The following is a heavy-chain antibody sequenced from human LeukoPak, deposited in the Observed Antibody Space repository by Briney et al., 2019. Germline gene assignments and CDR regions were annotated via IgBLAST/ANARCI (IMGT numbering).Heavy chain of an antibody. CDR3: ATRDADYEYYFDY. CDR2: IIPNFGTP. Sequence: SVKVSCKASGYTFTNYYMHWVRQAPGQGLEWMGGIIPNFGTPHLAQNFQDRVTITADESTSTVYMEMRSLTSEDTAIFYCATRDADYEYYFDYWGQGTLVTVSS. V-gene: IGHV1-69*13. J-gene: IGHJ4*02. CDR1: GYTFTNYY. D-gene: IGHD4-17*01.